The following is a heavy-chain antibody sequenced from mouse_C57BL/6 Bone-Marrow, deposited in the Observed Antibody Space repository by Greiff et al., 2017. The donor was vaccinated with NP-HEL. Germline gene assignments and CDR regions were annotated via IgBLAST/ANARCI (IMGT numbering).Heavy chain of an antibody. D-gene: IGHD1-1*01. V-gene: IGHV3-1*01. CDR1: GYSITSGYD. J-gene: IGHJ3*01. CDR3: ARGDYYGSSPFAY. Sequence: QSGPGMVKPSQSLSLTCTVTGYSITSGYDWHWIRHFPGNKLEWMGYISYSGSTNYNPSLKSRISITHDTSKNHFFLKLNSVTTEDTATYYCARGDYYGSSPFAYWGQGTLVTVSA. CDR2: ISYSGST.